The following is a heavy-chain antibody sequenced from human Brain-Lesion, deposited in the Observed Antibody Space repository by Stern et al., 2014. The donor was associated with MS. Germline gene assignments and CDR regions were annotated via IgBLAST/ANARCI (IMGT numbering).Heavy chain of an antibody. CDR1: GGSVSSTSYA. CDR2: IYYSGNT. CDR3: AGEEDIRYCSGGSCTGNWFDP. Sequence: VQLLESGPGLVKPSETLSLTCTVAGGSVSSTSYAWAWIRQPPGKGLEWIGTIYYSGNTYYSPSLKSRLTISLETSKNPFSPQLSSVTAADTAVYYCAGEEDIRYCSGGSCTGNWFDPWGQGTLVTVSS. D-gene: IGHD2-15*01. V-gene: IGHV4-39*01. J-gene: IGHJ5*02.